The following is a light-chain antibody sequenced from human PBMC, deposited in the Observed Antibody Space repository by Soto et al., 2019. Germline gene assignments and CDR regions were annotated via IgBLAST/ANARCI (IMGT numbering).Light chain of an antibody. V-gene: IGKV1-5*03. CDR2: EAS. CDR1: QSISGS. J-gene: IGKJ1*01. Sequence: DIQMTQSPSTLSASVGDRVTITCRASQSISGSLAWYQQKPGQAPRLLIYEASNLKSAVPSRFSGSGSGTEYTLTIRSLQPDASASYYCQQYNGYWTFGQGTRVEIK. CDR3: QQYNGYWT.